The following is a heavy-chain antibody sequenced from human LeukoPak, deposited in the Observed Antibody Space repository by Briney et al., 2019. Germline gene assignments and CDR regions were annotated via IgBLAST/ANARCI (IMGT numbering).Heavy chain of an antibody. V-gene: IGHV4-4*07. CDR1: GGSINSYY. D-gene: IGHD5-24*01. J-gene: IGHJ2*01. Sequence: KPSETLSLTCSVSGGSINSYYWSWIRQPAGKGLEWIGRIYSSGSTNYNPSLKSRVTMSVDTSKNQLSLRLSSVTAADTAVYYCARHGIEMATIYWYFDLWGRGTLVTVSS. CDR3: ARHGIEMATIYWYFDL. CDR2: IYSSGST.